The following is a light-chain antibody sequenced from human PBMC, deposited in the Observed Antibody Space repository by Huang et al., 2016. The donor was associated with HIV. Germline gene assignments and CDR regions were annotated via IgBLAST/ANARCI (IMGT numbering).Light chain of an antibody. Sequence: EILLTQSPATLSVSPGERATLSCGPSQSVSSHLAWYQQKPGQAPGLLIDDASTRASDIPARFSGSGSETDFTLTINRLQSEDFAVYYCQQYTYWPTWTFGQGTRVEI. V-gene: IGKV3-15*01. CDR3: QQYTYWPTWT. CDR2: DAS. J-gene: IGKJ1*01. CDR1: QSVSSH.